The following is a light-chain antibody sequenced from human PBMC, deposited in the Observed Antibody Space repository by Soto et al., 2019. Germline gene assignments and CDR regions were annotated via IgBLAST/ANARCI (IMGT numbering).Light chain of an antibody. V-gene: IGKV1-5*03. CDR2: RAS. CDR1: QTISDW. J-gene: IGKJ1*01. Sequence: DIQMTQSPSTLSASVGDRVIITCRASQTISDWSAWYQQKPGKAPKLLIYRASSLESGVPSRFSGSGYGTEFTLTISNLQPDDFATYYCLQYDSPWTIGHQNDSLWTFGQGTKVDIK. CDR3: LQYDSPWTIGHQNDSLWT.